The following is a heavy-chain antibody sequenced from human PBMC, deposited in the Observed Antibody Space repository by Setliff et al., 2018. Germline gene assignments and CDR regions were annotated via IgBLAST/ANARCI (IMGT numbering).Heavy chain of an antibody. CDR1: GYSFSTYA. J-gene: IGHJ6*03. Sequence: ASVKVSCKASGYSFSTYAMSWIRQAPGQGLEWMGWINTNTVNPSYAQGFTGRFVFSLDTSVSTAYLQISSLKPEDTAMYYCARASRFATIVWKGDYYMDVWG. D-gene: IGHD3-16*02. CDR2: INTNTVNP. CDR3: ARASRFATIVWKGDYYMDV. V-gene: IGHV7-4-1*02.